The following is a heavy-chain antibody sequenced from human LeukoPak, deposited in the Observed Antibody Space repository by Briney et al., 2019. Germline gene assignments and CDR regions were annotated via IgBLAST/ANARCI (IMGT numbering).Heavy chain of an antibody. Sequence: PGGFLRLSCAASGFTFSTYAMHWVRQAPGKGLECVSVISYDGTKKDYADSVKGRFTISRDNSNDTLYLQMNSLRRENTALYYCARVNTIIGVDIVSLGAEFEFWGQGTLIPVSS. V-gene: IGHV3-30*03. CDR2: ISYDGTKK. CDR3: ARVNTIIGVDIVSLGAEFEF. D-gene: IGHD3-3*02. J-gene: IGHJ4*02. CDR1: GFTFSTYA.